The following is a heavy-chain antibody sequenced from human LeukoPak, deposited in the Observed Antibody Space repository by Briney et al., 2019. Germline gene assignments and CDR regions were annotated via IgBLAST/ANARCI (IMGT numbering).Heavy chain of an antibody. V-gene: IGHV4-39*07. CDR3: ARAVGYYGSGSYLDY. J-gene: IGHJ4*02. CDR2: IYYSGST. Sequence: SETLSLTCTVSGGSISSNSYYWGWIRQPPGKGLEWIGSIYYSGSTYYNPSLKSRVTISVDTSKNQFSLKLSSVTAADTAVYYCARAVGYYGSGSYLDYWGQGTLVTVSS. D-gene: IGHD3-10*01. CDR1: GGSISSNSYY.